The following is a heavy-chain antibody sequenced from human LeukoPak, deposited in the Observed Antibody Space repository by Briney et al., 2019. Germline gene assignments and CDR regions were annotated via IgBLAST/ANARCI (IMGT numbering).Heavy chain of an antibody. Sequence: ASVKVSCKASGYTFISYYMHWVRQAPGQGLEWMGIINPSGGSTSYAQKFQGRVTMTRDTSTSTVYMELSSLRSEDTAVYYCARDAHSMVRGVQNYYYYMDVWGKGTTVTVSS. CDR2: INPSGGST. CDR3: ARDAHSMVRGVQNYYYYMDV. J-gene: IGHJ6*03. V-gene: IGHV1-46*01. D-gene: IGHD3-10*01. CDR1: GYTFISYY.